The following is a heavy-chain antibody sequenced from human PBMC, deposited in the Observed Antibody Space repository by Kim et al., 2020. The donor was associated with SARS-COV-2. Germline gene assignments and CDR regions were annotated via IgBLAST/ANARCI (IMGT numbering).Heavy chain of an antibody. CDR3: AHLYGSGSYYFFDY. V-gene: IGHV1-69*13. CDR2: IIPIFGTT. D-gene: IGHD3-10*01. J-gene: IGHJ4*02. Sequence: SVKVSCKASGGTFSSYAISWVRQAPGQGLEWMGGIIPIFGTTNYAQKFQGRVTITADESTSTAYMELSSLRSEDTAVYFFAHLYGSGSYYFFDYWGQGT. CDR1: GGTFSSYA.